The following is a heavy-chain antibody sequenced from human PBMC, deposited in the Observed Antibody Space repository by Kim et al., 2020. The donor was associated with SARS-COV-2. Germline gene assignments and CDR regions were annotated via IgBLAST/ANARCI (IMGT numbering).Heavy chain of an antibody. V-gene: IGHV3-7*01. CDR2: SAK. Sequence: SAKNHVDSGRGRFTISRDNAKNSVFLQMNGLRADDTAVYYCARDTGFRLDYWGQGALVTVSS. CDR3: ARDTGFRLDY. J-gene: IGHJ4*02.